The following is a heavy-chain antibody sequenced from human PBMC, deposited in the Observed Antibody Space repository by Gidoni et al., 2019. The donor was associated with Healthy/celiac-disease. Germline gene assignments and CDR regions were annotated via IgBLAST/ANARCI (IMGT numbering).Heavy chain of an antibody. D-gene: IGHD3-10*01. CDR2: ISGSGGST. J-gene: IGHJ5*02. CDR3: AKDRVTMVRGTNNWFDP. Sequence: EVQLLESGGGLVQPGGSLRLSCAASGFTFSSYAMSWVRQAPGKGLEWVSAISGSGGSTYYADSVKGRFTISRDNSKNTLYLQMNSLRAEDTAVYYCAKDRVTMVRGTNNWFDPWGQGTLVTVSS. V-gene: IGHV3-23*01. CDR1: GFTFSSYA.